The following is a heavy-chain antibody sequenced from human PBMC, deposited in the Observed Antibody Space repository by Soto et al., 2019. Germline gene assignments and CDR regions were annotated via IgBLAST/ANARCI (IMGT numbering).Heavy chain of an antibody. CDR2: ISYCGST. J-gene: IGHJ6*03. CDR3: ARDPLYCSGGSCYSSYMDV. D-gene: IGHD2-15*01. CDR1: GGSVSNSQYF. Sequence: SETLSLTCTVSGGSVSNSQYFWVWLRQPPGKGLEWIGYISYCGSTNYNPSLKSRVTISVDTSKNQFSLKLSSVTAADTAVYYCARDPLYCSGGSCYSSYMDVWGKGTTVTVS. V-gene: IGHV4-61*01.